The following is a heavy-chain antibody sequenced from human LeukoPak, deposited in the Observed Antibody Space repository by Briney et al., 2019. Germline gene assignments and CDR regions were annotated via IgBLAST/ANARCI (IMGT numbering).Heavy chain of an antibody. CDR3: ARLHGGKGQYYFDY. CDR1: GGSISSYY. V-gene: IGHV4-4*09. Sequence: PSETLSLTCTVSGGSISSYYWSWIRQPPGQGKDWIGYISTSGSTNSNPSLKSRVTISVDTSKNQFSLNLSSVTAADTAVYYCARLHGGKGQYYFDYWGQGTLVTVSS. D-gene: IGHD4-23*01. J-gene: IGHJ4*02. CDR2: ISTSGST.